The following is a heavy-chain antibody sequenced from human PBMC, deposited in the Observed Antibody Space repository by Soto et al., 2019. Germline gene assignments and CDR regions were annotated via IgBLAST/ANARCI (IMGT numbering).Heavy chain of an antibody. CDR1: GFTFSGSA. CDR3: TRYSTLELPYYYYMDV. J-gene: IGHJ6*03. Sequence: GGSLRLSCAASGFTFSGSAMHWVRQASGKGLEWVGRIRSKANSYATAYAASGKGRFTISKDDSKNTAYLQMNSLKTEDTAVYYCTRYSTLELPYYYYMDVWGKGTTVTVSS. V-gene: IGHV3-73*01. CDR2: IRSKANSYAT. D-gene: IGHD1-7*01.